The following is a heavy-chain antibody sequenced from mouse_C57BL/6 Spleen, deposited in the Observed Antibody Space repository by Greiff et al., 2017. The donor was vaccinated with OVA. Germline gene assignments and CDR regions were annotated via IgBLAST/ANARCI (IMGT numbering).Heavy chain of an antibody. CDR3: ARVGYYGNYGDYFDY. D-gene: IGHD2-1*01. CDR1: GYTFTSYG. V-gene: IGHV1-81*01. CDR2: IYPRSGNT. Sequence: QVQLQQSGAELARPGASVKLSCKASGYTFTSYGISWVKQRTGQGLEWIGEIYPRSGNTYYNEKFKGKATLTADKSSSTAYMELRSLTSEDSAVYFCARVGYYGNYGDYFDYWGQGTTRTVSS. J-gene: IGHJ2*01.